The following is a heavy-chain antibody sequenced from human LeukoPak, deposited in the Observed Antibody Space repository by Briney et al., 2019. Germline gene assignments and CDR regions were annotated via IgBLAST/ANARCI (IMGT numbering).Heavy chain of an antibody. CDR2: ISSSSTYI. Sequence: GGSLRLSCAASGFTFSSYSMNWVRQAPGKGLEWVSSISSSSTYIYYADSVKGRFTISRDNSKNTLYLQMNSLRAEDTAVYYCAKTYATDAFDIWGQGTMVTVSS. V-gene: IGHV3-21*04. J-gene: IGHJ3*02. CDR3: AKTYATDAFDI. D-gene: IGHD1-26*01. CDR1: GFTFSSYS.